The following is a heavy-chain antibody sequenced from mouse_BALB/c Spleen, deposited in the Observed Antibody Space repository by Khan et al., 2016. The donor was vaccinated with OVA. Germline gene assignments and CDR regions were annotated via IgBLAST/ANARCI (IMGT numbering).Heavy chain of an antibody. J-gene: IGHJ3*01. CDR1: GFSITSDYA. CDR2: IAYSGST. Sequence: EVQLQESGPGLVKPSQSLSLTCTVTGFSITSDYACNWNRKFPGNKLELVGYIAYSGSTRSNPSLKSRTSITRDTSKTKFFLRLSSVTNEDTAAYYCARMESGFAYWGQGTLVTVSA. V-gene: IGHV3-2*02. CDR3: ARMESGFAY.